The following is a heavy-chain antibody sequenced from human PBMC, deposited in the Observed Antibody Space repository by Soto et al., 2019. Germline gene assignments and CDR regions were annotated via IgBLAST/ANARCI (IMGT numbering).Heavy chain of an antibody. Sequence: SVKVSCKASGGTFSSYAISWVRQAPGQGLEWMGGIIPIFGTANYAQKFQGRVTITADESTSTAYMELSSLRSEDTAVYYCFVGEGPVDTAMGPFDYWGQGTLVTVSS. CDR1: GGTFSSYA. V-gene: IGHV1-69*13. J-gene: IGHJ4*02. CDR2: IIPIFGTA. D-gene: IGHD5-18*01. CDR3: FVGEGPVDTAMGPFDY.